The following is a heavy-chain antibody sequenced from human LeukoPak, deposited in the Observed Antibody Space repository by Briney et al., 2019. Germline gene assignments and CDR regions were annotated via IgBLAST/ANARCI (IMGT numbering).Heavy chain of an antibody. CDR2: IYYSGST. CDR1: GGSISSSSYY. V-gene: IGHV4-39*07. J-gene: IGHJ4*02. Sequence: SETLSLTCTVSGGSISSSSYYWGWIRQPPGKGLEWIGSIYYSGSTYYNPSLKSRVTISVDTSKNQFSLKLSSVTAADTAVYYCARASKVTVIKTRYYFDYWGQGTLVTVSS. D-gene: IGHD4-23*01. CDR3: ARASKVTVIKTRYYFDY.